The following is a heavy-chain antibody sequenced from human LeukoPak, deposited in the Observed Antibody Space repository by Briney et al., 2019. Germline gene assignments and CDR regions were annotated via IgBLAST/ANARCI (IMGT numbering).Heavy chain of an antibody. CDR1: GFTFSSYA. D-gene: IGHD4-17*01. CDR2: ISGSGGST. V-gene: IGHV3-23*01. Sequence: GGSLRLSCAASGFTFSSYAMSWVRQAPGKGLEWVSAISGSGGSTYYADSVKGRFTISRDNSKNTLYLQMNSLRAEDTAVYYCATLSWGTVTSLYYFDYWGQGTLVTVSS. CDR3: ATLSWGTVTSLYYFDY. J-gene: IGHJ4*02.